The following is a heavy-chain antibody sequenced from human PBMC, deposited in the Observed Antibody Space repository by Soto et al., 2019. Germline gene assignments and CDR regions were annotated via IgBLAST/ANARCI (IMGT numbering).Heavy chain of an antibody. Sequence: SVKVSCKASGGTFGSDAITWVRQAPGQGLEWVGRIIPIFGTTNYAQNLQGRVTISADKSTLTSYMELHSLTSDDTALHYCARDRTDSGYYTNWLDPWGQGTQVTVSS. CDR3: ARDRTDSGYYTNWLDP. CDR2: IIPIFGTT. V-gene: IGHV1-69*06. CDR1: GGTFGSDA. J-gene: IGHJ5*02. D-gene: IGHD3-22*01.